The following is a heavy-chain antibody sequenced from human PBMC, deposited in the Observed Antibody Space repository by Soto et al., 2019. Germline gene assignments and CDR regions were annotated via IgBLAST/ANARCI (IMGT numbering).Heavy chain of an antibody. Sequence: QVHLVQSGAEVKRPGVSVKVSCKASGYTFSNYYMHWVRQVPGHGLEWMVIINPSGGGTTYAQRFRGRLTVTRDTSTSTVYMELSRLRSDDTAIYFCARAPQYGSAGYYYNFWGQGTLVTVSS. D-gene: IGHD3-10*01. CDR1: GYTFSNYY. V-gene: IGHV1-46*01. CDR2: INPSGGGT. J-gene: IGHJ4*02. CDR3: ARAPQYGSAGYYYNF.